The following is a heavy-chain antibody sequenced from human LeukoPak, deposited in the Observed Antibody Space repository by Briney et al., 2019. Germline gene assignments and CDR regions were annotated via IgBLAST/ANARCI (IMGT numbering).Heavy chain of an antibody. CDR3: ARAGSSWSGWFDP. D-gene: IGHD6-13*01. CDR1: GYTFTGYY. V-gene: IGHV1-2*02. Sequence: VASVKVSCKASGYTFTGYYMHWVRQAPGQGLEWMGWINPNSGGTNYAQKFQGRVTMTRDTSISTAYMELSRLRSDDTAVYYCARAGSSWSGWFDPWGQGTLVTVSS. J-gene: IGHJ5*02. CDR2: INPNSGGT.